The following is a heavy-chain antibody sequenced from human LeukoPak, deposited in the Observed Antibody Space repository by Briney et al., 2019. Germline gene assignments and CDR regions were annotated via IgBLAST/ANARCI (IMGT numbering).Heavy chain of an antibody. Sequence: SETLSLTCTVSGGSISSSSYYWGWIRQPPGKGLEWIGSIYYSGSTYYNPSLKSRVTISVDTSKNQSSLKLSSVTSADTAVYYCARLVVVPAVTREHDAFDSWGQGTMVTVSS. V-gene: IGHV4-39*01. CDR2: IYYSGST. CDR3: ARLVVVPAVTREHDAFDS. D-gene: IGHD2-2*01. J-gene: IGHJ3*02. CDR1: GGSISSSSYY.